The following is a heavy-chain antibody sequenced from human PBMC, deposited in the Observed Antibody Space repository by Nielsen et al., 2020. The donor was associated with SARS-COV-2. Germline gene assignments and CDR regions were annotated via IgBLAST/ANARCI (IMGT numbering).Heavy chain of an antibody. Sequence: SLKISCAASGFTFDDYAMHWVRQAPGKGLEWASGISWNSGSIGYADSVKGRFTISRDNAKNSLYLQMNSLRAEDTALYYCAKFGGYDSYYYGMDVWGQGTTVTVSS. D-gene: IGHD5-12*01. CDR3: AKFGGYDSYYYGMDV. J-gene: IGHJ6*02. V-gene: IGHV3-9*01. CDR2: ISWNSGSI. CDR1: GFTFDDYA.